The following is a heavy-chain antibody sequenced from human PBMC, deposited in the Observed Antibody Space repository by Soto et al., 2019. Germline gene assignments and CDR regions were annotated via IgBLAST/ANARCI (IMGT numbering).Heavy chain of an antibody. V-gene: IGHV3-74*01. J-gene: IGHJ6*02. Sequence: EVQLVESGGGLAQPGGSLSLSCAASGFTFSSYWMHWVRQAPGKGLVWVSRIKSDGSSTSDADSVKGRFTSSRDNAKNAVYLLMNSLRVEDAAVYYCAGGLWLHDGMYVWGQWTTVTVSS. D-gene: IGHD5-18*01. CDR2: IKSDGSST. CDR3: AGGLWLHDGMYV. CDR1: GFTFSSYW.